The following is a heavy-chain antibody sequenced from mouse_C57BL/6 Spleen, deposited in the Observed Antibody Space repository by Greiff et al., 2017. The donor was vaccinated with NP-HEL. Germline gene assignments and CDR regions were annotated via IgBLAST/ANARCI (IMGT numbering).Heavy chain of an antibody. CDR3: ASHYGSSYDYFDY. Sequence: QVHVKQPGAELVKPGASVKLSCKASGYTFTSYWMHWVKQRPGQGLEWIGMIHPNSGSTNYNEKFKSKATLTVDKSSSTAYMQLSSLTSEDSAVYYCASHYGSSYDYFDYWGQGTTLTVSS. J-gene: IGHJ2*01. CDR2: IHPNSGST. D-gene: IGHD1-1*01. CDR1: GYTFTSYW. V-gene: IGHV1-64*01.